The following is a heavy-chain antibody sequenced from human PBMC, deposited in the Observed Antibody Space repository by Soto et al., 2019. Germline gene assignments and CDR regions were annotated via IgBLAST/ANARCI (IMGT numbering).Heavy chain of an antibody. CDR2: ISESGDNT. Sequence: GGSLRLSCAASGFSFSSSAMSWVRQAPGKGLEWVSAISESGDNTFYADSVKGRFTISRENSNNALYLQMDTLRAEDTALYFCAKGGYTYGLDPWGQGTLVTVSS. D-gene: IGHD5-18*01. CDR3: AKGGYTYGLDP. CDR1: GFSFSSSA. V-gene: IGHV3-23*01. J-gene: IGHJ5*02.